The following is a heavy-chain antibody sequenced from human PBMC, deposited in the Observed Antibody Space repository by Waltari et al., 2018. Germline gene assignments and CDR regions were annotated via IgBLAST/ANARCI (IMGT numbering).Heavy chain of an antibody. CDR3: TRGIVGATAADY. D-gene: IGHD1-26*01. Sequence: WSWVRQPAGKGLEWIGRMSTSASTRYNPSLKSRVTMSLDTSKNQVSLKLNSVTDADTAVYYCTRGIVGATAADYWGQGTLVTVSS. J-gene: IGHJ4*02. CDR2: MSTSAST. V-gene: IGHV4-4*07.